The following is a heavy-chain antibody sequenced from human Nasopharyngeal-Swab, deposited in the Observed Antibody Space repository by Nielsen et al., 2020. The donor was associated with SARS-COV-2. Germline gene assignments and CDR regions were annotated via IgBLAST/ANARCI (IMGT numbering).Heavy chain of an antibody. CDR3: AGGEPAAAGIY. D-gene: IGHD6-13*01. J-gene: IGHJ4*02. V-gene: IGHV3-23*01. CDR2: ISGSGGST. Sequence: GESLKISCTASGFTFGDYAMSWFRQAPGKGLEWVSAISGSGGSTYYADSVKGRFTISRDNSKNTLYLQMNSLRAEDTAVYYCAGGEPAAAGIYWGQGTLVTVSS. CDR1: GFTFGDYA.